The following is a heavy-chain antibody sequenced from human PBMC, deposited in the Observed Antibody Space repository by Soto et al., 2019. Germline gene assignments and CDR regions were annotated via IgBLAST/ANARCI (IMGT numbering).Heavy chain of an antibody. CDR3: ARDIVVVPAAIAGIFDP. V-gene: IGHV1-46*03. Sequence: ASVKVSCKASGYTFTSYYMHWVQQAPGQGLEWMGIVNPSGGSTSYAQKFQGRVTMTRDTSTSTVYMELSSLRSEDTAVYYCARDIVVVPAAIAGIFDPWGQGTLVTVSS. J-gene: IGHJ5*02. D-gene: IGHD2-2*02. CDR2: VNPSGGST. CDR1: GYTFTSYY.